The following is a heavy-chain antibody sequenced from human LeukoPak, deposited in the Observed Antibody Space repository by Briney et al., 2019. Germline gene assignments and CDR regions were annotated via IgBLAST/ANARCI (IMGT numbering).Heavy chain of an antibody. J-gene: IGHJ5*02. D-gene: IGHD2-2*02. Sequence: GGSLRLSCAASGNYWMNWVRQAPGKGLEWVSTISGTGSSTYYADSAKGRFTISRDNSKDTLFLQLNSLTAADTAMYFCAKASVAIPQYCNSWGQGTLVTVSS. V-gene: IGHV3-23*01. CDR3: AKASVAIPQYCNS. CDR1: GNYW. CDR2: ISGTGSST.